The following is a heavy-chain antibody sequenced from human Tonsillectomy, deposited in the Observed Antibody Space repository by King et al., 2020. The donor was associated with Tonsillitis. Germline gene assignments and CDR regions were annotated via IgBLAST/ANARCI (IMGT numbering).Heavy chain of an antibody. V-gene: IGHV3-64*05. D-gene: IGHD4-17*01. J-gene: IGHJ4*02. CDR2: ISKTGNNT. CDR3: VKDGHGVGDF. CDR1: GFTFNNYA. Sequence: VQLVESGGGLVQPGGSLRLSCSASGFTFNNYAMQWVRQAPGKGMEYVAAISKTGNNTFYGDSVKGRFTISRDKSKNTLYVQMSSLRVEDTAVYYCVKDGHGVGDFWGQGTLVTVSS.